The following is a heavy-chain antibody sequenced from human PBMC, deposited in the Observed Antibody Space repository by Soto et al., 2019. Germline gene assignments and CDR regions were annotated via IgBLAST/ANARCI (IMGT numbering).Heavy chain of an antibody. V-gene: IGHV3-33*01. CDR1: GFTFSNFG. Sequence: QVQLVEAGGVVVQPGWYLRPSCVASGFTFSNFGMHWVRQAPGKGLEWVAVISNDENIKQYADSVRGRFASCRDNSKNTLYLQMTRRRAEDTALYYCARGLRSDLDYCGQGTLVT. J-gene: IGHJ4*02. CDR2: ISNDENIK. CDR3: ARGLRSDLDY.